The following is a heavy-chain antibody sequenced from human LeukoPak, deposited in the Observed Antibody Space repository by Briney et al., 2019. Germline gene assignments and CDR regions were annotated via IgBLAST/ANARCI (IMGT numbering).Heavy chain of an antibody. CDR3: AREVAAAGNFFYGMDV. CDR1: GYTFTAYY. J-gene: IGHJ6*02. CDR2: INPNSGGT. Sequence: AAVKVSCKASGYTFTAYYIHWVRQAPGQGLEWMGWINPNSGGTNYAQRFQGRVTMTRDTSISTAYMELSRLTSDDTAVYHCAREVAAAGNFFYGMDVWGQGTTVTVSS. D-gene: IGHD6-13*01. V-gene: IGHV1-2*02.